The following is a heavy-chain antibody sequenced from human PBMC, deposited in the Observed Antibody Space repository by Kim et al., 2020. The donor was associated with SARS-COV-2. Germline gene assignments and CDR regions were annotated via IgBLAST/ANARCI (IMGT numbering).Heavy chain of an antibody. J-gene: IGHJ1*01. Sequence: GGSLRLSCAASGFTFSSYWMHWVRQAPGKGLVWVSRINSDGSSTSYADSVKGRFTISRDNAKNTLYLQMNSLRAEDTAVYYCARGPFHYYDSSGLPWHFQHWGQGTLVTVSS. CDR2: INSDGSST. CDR1: GFTFSSYW. V-gene: IGHV3-74*01. D-gene: IGHD3-22*01. CDR3: ARGPFHYYDSSGLPWHFQH.